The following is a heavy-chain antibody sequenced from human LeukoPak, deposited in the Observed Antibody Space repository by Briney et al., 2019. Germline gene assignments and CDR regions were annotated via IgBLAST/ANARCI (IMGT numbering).Heavy chain of an antibody. CDR3: ARRRDSYGYTDY. V-gene: IGHV4-39*01. CDR1: GGSISSSSYY. D-gene: IGHD5-18*01. Sequence: KPSETLSLTCTVPGGSISSSSYYWGWIRQPPGKGLEWIGSIYYSGSTYYNPSLKSRVTISVDTSKNQLSLKLSSVTAADTAVYYCARRRDSYGYTDYWGQGTLVTVSS. CDR2: IYYSGST. J-gene: IGHJ4*02.